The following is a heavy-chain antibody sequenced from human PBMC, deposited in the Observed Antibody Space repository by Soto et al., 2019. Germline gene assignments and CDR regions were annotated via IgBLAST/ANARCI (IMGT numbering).Heavy chain of an antibody. CDR1: GFTFSDHF. D-gene: IGHD2-21*01. V-gene: IGHV3-11*06. CDR3: ARVSRDYHLYYFDY. CDR2: ISTTRNYT. J-gene: IGHJ4*02. Sequence: GGSLRLSCIVSGFTFSDHFMAWVRQAPGKGLEWVSDISTTRNYTKYADSVKGRFSMSRDNARNSVCLQMNRLRADDTAVYYCARVSRDYHLYYFDYWGQGALVTVSS.